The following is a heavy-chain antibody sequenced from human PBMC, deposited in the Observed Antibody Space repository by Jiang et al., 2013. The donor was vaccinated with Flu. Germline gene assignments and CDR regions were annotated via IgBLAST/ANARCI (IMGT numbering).Heavy chain of an antibody. Sequence: GPGLVKPSETLSLTCTVSGGSISSYYWSWIRQPPGKGLEWIGYIYYSGSTNYNPSLKSRVTISVDTSKNQFSLKLSSVTAADTAVYYCARYGGFGVVISGYYFDYWGQGTLVTVSS. V-gene: IGHV4-59*08. CDR3: ARYGGFGVVISGYYFDY. D-gene: IGHD3-3*01. CDR2: IYYSGST. J-gene: IGHJ4*02. CDR1: GGSISSYY.